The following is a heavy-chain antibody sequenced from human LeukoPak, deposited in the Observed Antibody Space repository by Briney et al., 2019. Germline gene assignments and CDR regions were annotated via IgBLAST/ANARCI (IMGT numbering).Heavy chain of an antibody. V-gene: IGHV1-2*02. J-gene: IGHJ4*02. Sequence: ASVKVSCKASGYTFTGYYMHWVRQAPGQRLEWMGWINPNSGGTNYAQKFQGRVTMTRDTSISTAYMELSRLRSDDTAAYYCARDKAYTWTYYYDSSGHKTDYWGQGTLVTVSS. CDR1: GYTFTGYY. CDR3: ARDKAYTWTYYYDSSGHKTDY. D-gene: IGHD3-22*01. CDR2: INPNSGGT.